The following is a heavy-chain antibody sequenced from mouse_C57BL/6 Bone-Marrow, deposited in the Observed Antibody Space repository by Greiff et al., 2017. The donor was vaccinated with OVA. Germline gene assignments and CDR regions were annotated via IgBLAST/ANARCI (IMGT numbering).Heavy chain of an antibody. CDR1: GYTFTSYW. V-gene: IGHV1-5*01. CDR3: TRNSRWLLPYYYAMDY. CDR2: IYPGNSDT. J-gene: IGHJ4*01. Sequence: EVQLQQSGTVLARPGASVKMSCKTSGYTFTSYWMHWVKQRPGQGLEWIGAIYPGNSDTSYNQKFKGKAKLTAVTSASTAYMELSSLTSEDSAVYYCTRNSRWLLPYYYAMDYWGQGTSVTVSS. D-gene: IGHD2-3*01.